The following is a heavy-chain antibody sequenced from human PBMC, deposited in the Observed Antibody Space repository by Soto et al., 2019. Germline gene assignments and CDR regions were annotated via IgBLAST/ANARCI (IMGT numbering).Heavy chain of an antibody. Sequence: ASVKVSCKASGYTFTSYAMHWVRQAPGQRLEWMGWINAGNGNTKYSQKFQGRVTITRDTSASTAYMELSSLRSEDTAVYYCARVGSGDPVYYYYMDVWGKGTTVTVSS. CDR2: INAGNGNT. V-gene: IGHV1-3*01. J-gene: IGHJ6*03. CDR1: GYTFTSYA. CDR3: ARVGSGDPVYYYYMDV. D-gene: IGHD2-21*02.